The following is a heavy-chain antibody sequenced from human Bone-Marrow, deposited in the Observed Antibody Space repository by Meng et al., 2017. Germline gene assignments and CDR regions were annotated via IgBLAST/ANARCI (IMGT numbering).Heavy chain of an antibody. J-gene: IGHJ5*02. V-gene: IGHV4-30-2*05. CDR2: IYHSGST. CDR1: GGSISNGGYS. Sequence: QLQLQESGSGLVKPSQTLSLTCAVSGGSISNGGYSLSWIRQPPGKGLEWIGYIYHSGSTYYNPSLKSRVTISVDTSRNQFSLKLGSMTAADTAVYYCARHNYGDYGWFDPWGQGTLVTVSS. D-gene: IGHD4-17*01. CDR3: ARHNYGDYGWFDP.